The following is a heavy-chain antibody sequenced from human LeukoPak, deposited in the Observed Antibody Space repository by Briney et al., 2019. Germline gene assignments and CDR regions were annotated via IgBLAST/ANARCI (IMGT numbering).Heavy chain of an antibody. CDR1: GYTFTSYD. CDR3: HLSSGYYYEYYFDY. V-gene: IGHV1-8*01. CDR2: MNPNSGNT. Sequence: ASVKVSCKASGYTFTSYDINWVRQATGQGLEWMGWMNPNSGNTGYAQKFQGRVTMTRNTSISTAYMELSSLRSEDTAVYYCHLSSGYYYEYYFDYWGQETLVTVSS. D-gene: IGHD3-22*01. J-gene: IGHJ4*02.